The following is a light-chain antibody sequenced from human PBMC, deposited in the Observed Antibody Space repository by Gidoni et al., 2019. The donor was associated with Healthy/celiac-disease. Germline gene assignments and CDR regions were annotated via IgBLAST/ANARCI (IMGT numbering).Light chain of an antibody. Sequence: DIVMTQSPLSLPVTPGEPASISCRSSQSLLHSNGYNYLDWYLQKPGQSPQLLIYLGSNRASGVPDRFSGSGSGTDFTLKISRVEAEDVGVYYCMQALQIVTFXPXTKVDIK. CDR2: LGS. V-gene: IGKV2-28*01. J-gene: IGKJ3*01. CDR1: QSLLHSNGYNY. CDR3: MQALQIVT.